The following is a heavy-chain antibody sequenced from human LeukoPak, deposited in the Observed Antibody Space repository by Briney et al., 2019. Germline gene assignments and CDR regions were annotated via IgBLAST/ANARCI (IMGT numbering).Heavy chain of an antibody. Sequence: ASVKVSCKASGYTFTSYYMHWVQQAPGQGLEWMGIINPSGGSTSYAQKFQGRVTMTRDTSTSTVYMELSSLRSEDTAVYYCARDRCSGGSCYTMDYWGQGTLVTVSS. CDR3: ARDRCSGGSCYTMDY. CDR2: INPSGGST. CDR1: GYTFTSYY. D-gene: IGHD2-15*01. V-gene: IGHV1-46*01. J-gene: IGHJ4*02.